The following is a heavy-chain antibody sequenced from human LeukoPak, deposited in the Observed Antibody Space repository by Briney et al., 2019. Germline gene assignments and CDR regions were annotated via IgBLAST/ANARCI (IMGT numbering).Heavy chain of an antibody. J-gene: IGHJ4*02. Sequence: GGSLRLSCAASGFTFNSYWMHWVRQAPGKGLDWVANIKQDGREKYYVDSVKGRFTISRDNAKNSLYLQMNSLTAEDTAVYYCLRGMSNWGQGTLVTVSS. CDR1: GFTFNSYW. V-gene: IGHV3-7*03. CDR3: LRGMSN. CDR2: IKQDGREK.